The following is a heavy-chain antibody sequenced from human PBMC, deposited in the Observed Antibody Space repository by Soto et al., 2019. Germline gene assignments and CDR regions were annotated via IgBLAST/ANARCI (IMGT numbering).Heavy chain of an antibody. V-gene: IGHV4-59*01. Sequence: TSETLSLTCTVSGGSISSYYWSWIRQPPGKGLEWIGYIYYSGSTNYNPSLKSRVTISVDTSKNQFSLKLSSVTAADTAVYYCARDVPYCSGGSCYSNWFDPWGQGTLVTVSS. D-gene: IGHD2-15*01. CDR3: ARDVPYCSGGSCYSNWFDP. CDR2: IYYSGST. CDR1: GGSISSYY. J-gene: IGHJ5*02.